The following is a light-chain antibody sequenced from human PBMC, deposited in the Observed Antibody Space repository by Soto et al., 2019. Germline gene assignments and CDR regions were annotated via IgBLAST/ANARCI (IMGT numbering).Light chain of an antibody. V-gene: IGKV3-20*01. CDR3: QHYGSSRT. CDR2: GAS. J-gene: IGKJ1*01. Sequence: VLTQSPGTLSLSPGERATLSCRASQSVSSTYLAWYQQKPGQAPRLLIYGASTRATGIPDRFSGSGSGTDFTLTISRLEPEDFAVYYCQHYGSSRTFGQGTKVDIK. CDR1: QSVSSTY.